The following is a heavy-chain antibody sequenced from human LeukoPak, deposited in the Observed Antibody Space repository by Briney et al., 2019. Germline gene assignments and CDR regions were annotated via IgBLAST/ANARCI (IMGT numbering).Heavy chain of an antibody. Sequence: ASVKVSCKASGYIFTGYYMHWVRQAPEQGLVWMGWIDPKTGGTKYAQKFQGWVTMTRDASISTAYMDLSRLKSDDTAVYYCARGLYGHGSSGYFSRWGQGTLVTVSS. V-gene: IGHV1-2*04. J-gene: IGHJ4*02. D-gene: IGHD3-22*01. CDR1: GYIFTGYY. CDR3: ARGLYGHGSSGYFSR. CDR2: IDPKTGGT.